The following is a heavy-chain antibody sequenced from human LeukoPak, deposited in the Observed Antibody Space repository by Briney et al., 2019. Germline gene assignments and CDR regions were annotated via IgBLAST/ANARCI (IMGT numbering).Heavy chain of an antibody. CDR2: ISSSSSTI. J-gene: IGHJ4*02. CDR1: GFTFSSYS. D-gene: IGHD1-26*01. V-gene: IGHV3-48*01. CDR3: ARDRSSGSYYLYYFDY. Sequence: GGSLRLSCAASGFTFSSYSMNWVRQAPGKGLEWVSYISSSSSTIYYADSVKSRFTISRDNAKNSLYLQMNSLRAEDTAVYYCARDRSSGSYYLYYFDYWGQGTLVTVSS.